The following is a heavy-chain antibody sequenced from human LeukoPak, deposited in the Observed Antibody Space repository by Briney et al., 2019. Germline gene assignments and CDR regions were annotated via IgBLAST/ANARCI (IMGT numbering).Heavy chain of an antibody. CDR2: IKQDGSEK. D-gene: IGHD2-2*01. CDR3: ARDGCSSTSCLDWGFDY. J-gene: IGHJ4*02. CDR1: GFTFSSYW. V-gene: IGHV3-7*01. Sequence: GGSLRLSCAASGFTFSSYWMSWVRQAPGKGLEWVANIKQDGSEKYYVDSVKGRFTISRDNAKNSLYLQMNSLRAEDTAVYYCARDGCSSTSCLDWGFDYWGQGTLVTVSS.